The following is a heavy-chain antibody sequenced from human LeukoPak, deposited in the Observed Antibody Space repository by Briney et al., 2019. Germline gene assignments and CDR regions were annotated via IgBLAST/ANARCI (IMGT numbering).Heavy chain of an antibody. Sequence: SETLSLTCTVSGGSVSSYYWSWVRQPPGEGLEWIAYVYNSGSTNYNPSLKSRVTISVDTSKNQFSLKLSSVTAADTAVYYCARASSSPSPWDYWGQGTLVTVSS. CDR3: ARASSSPSPWDY. V-gene: IGHV4-59*02. D-gene: IGHD6-6*01. CDR1: GGSVSSYY. CDR2: VYNSGST. J-gene: IGHJ4*02.